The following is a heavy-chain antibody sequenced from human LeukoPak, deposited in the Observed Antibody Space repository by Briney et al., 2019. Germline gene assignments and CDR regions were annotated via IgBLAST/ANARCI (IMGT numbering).Heavy chain of an antibody. J-gene: IGHJ6*03. CDR1: GGSISSSSYY. CDR3: ARTRVKGRYLDL. V-gene: IGHV4-39*07. CDR2: IYYSRST. Sequence: RSETLSLTCTVSGGSISSSSYYWGWIRQPPGKGLEGSSTIYYSRSTYYNPSLKRRVTISVDTSKNQFSLKLSSVTAADTAVYYCARTRVKGRYLDLWGKGPTVRVS. D-gene: IGHD4-17*01.